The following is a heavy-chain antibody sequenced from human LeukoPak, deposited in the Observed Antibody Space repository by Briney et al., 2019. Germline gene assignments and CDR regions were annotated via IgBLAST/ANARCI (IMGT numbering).Heavy chain of an antibody. V-gene: IGHV4-39*07. J-gene: IGHJ4*02. CDR1: GGSISSSSYY. D-gene: IGHD1-26*01. CDR3: ARAPIVLGATYFDY. CDR2: IYYSGST. Sequence: PSETLSLTCTVSGGSISSSSYYWGWIRQPPGKGLEWIGSIYYSGSTNYNPSLKSRVTISVDTSKNQFSLKLSSVTAADTAVYYCARAPIVLGATYFDYWGQGTLVTVSS.